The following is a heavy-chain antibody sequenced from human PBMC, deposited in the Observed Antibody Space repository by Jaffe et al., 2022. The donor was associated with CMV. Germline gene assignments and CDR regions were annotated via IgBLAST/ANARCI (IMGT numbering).Heavy chain of an antibody. CDR2: IYPGDSET. CDR3: ARLRGYCSRSNCTPYGLDV. V-gene: IGHV5-51*01. Sequence: EVQLVQSGAEVKKPGESLKISCQGSGYSFTTYYIAWVRQMPGKGLEWMGIIYPGDSETRYSPAFQGQVTISADKSSNTAYLQWNSLKASDTALYYCARLRGYCSRSNCTPYGLDVWGQGTTVTVSS. CDR1: GYSFTTYY. D-gene: IGHD2-2*01. J-gene: IGHJ6*02.